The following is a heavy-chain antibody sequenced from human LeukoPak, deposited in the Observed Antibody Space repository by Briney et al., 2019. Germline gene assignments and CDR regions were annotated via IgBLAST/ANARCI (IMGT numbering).Heavy chain of an antibody. J-gene: IGHJ5*02. D-gene: IGHD6-6*01. V-gene: IGHV4-4*02. Sequence: PSETLSLTCAVSGGSISSSNWWSWIRQPPGKGLEWIGEINHSGSTNYNPSLKSRVTISVDTSKNQFSLKLSSVTAADTAVYYCARVLIRIAARLPGNWFDPWGQGTLVTVSS. CDR1: GGSISSSNW. CDR2: INHSGST. CDR3: ARVLIRIAARLPGNWFDP.